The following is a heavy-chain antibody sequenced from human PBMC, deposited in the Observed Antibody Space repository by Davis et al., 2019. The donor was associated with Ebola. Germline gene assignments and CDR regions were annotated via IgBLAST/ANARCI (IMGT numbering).Heavy chain of an antibody. Sequence: GESLKISCAASAFTFSGYAMTWFRQAPGRGLEWVSTTDSGGHSTYYADSVKGRLTISRDNSRDTLFLQMASLGAEDTAVYYCASGHYDSSGYYFETYFDYWGQGTLVTVSS. CDR3: ASGHYDSSGYYFETYFDY. J-gene: IGHJ4*02. V-gene: IGHV3-23*01. CDR1: AFTFSGYA. D-gene: IGHD3-22*01. CDR2: TDSGGHST.